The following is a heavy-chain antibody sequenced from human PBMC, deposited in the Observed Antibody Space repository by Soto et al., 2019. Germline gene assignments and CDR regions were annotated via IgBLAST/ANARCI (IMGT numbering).Heavy chain of an antibody. J-gene: IGHJ5*02. D-gene: IGHD3-9*01. CDR3: ARDRLDILTGYGPSYNWFDP. CDR2: ISRRSSTI. Sequence: PGGSLRLSCAASGFTFSDYYMSWIRQAPGKELEWVSYISRRSSTIYYADSVKGRFTISRDNAKNPLYLQMSSLRAEDTAVYYCARDRLDILTGYGPSYNWFDPWGQGTLVTVSS. CDR1: GFTFSDYY. V-gene: IGHV3-11*04.